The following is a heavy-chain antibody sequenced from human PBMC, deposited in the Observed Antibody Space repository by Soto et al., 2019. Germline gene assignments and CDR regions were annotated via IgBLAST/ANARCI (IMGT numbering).Heavy chain of an antibody. D-gene: IGHD3-22*01. Sequence: EVQLVESGGGLVKPGVSLRLSCTASGFSFTNAWMSWVRQAPGKGLEWVGRIKSKTDGGTTDYAAPVTGRFTISRDDSTNMLVLQMNSLKTEDTAVYYCTTDAGYSGYYPRDFDYWGQGTLVTVSS. CDR1: GFSFTNAW. CDR3: TTDAGYSGYYPRDFDY. J-gene: IGHJ4*02. V-gene: IGHV3-15*05. CDR2: IKSKTDGGTT.